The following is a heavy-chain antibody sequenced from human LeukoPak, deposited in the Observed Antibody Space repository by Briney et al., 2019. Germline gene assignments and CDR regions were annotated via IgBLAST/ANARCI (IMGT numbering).Heavy chain of an antibody. CDR1: GFTFSSYG. CDR3: ARVGAYYDSSGYSPIDY. CDR2: ISSSTYI. V-gene: IGHV3-21*01. D-gene: IGHD3-22*01. Sequence: GGSLRLSCAASGFTFSSYGMTWVRQAPGKGLEWVSWISSSTYISYADSVEGRFTISRDDAGNSLYLHMNSLRAEDTAVYYCARVGAYYDSSGYSPIDYWGQGTLVTVSS. J-gene: IGHJ4*02.